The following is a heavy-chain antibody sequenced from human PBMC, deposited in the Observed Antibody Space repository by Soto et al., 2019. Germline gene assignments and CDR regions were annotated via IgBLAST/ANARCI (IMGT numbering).Heavy chain of an antibody. CDR2: ISGSGGTT. D-gene: IGHD3-22*01. CDR3: AKDYYDSSGLRSAFDY. J-gene: IGHJ4*02. Sequence: GGSLRLSCAASGFTFSSYAMSWVRQAPGKGLEGVSGISGSGGTTYYADSVRGRFTISRDNSKNTLYLQMNSLRAEDTAVYYSAKDYYDSSGLRSAFDYWGQGTLVTVSS. CDR1: GFTFSSYA. V-gene: IGHV3-23*01.